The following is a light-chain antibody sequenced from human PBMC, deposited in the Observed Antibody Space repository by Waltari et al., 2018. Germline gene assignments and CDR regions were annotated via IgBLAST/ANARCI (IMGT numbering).Light chain of an antibody. CDR2: GAS. Sequence: EIVMPQSPATLSVSPGERATLACRASQSVSSNLAWYQQKPGQAPRLLIYGASTRATGIPARFSGSGSGTEFTLTISSLQSEDCAVYYCQQYNNWPVTVGQGTRLEIK. CDR1: QSVSSN. CDR3: QQYNNWPVT. V-gene: IGKV3-15*01. J-gene: IGKJ5*01.